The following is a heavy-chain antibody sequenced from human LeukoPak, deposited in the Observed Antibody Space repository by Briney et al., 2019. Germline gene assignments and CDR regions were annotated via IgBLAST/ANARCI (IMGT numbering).Heavy chain of an antibody. D-gene: IGHD3-10*01. Sequence: PSGTLSLTCAVSGGSISSSNWWSWVRQPPGKGLEWIGEIYHSGSTNYNPSLKSRVTLSVDKSKNQFSLKLSSVTAADTAVYYCAGHGGLLWFGETGGFDYWGQGTLVTVSS. CDR1: GGSISSSNW. V-gene: IGHV4-4*02. J-gene: IGHJ4*02. CDR3: AGHGGLLWFGETGGFDY. CDR2: IYHSGST.